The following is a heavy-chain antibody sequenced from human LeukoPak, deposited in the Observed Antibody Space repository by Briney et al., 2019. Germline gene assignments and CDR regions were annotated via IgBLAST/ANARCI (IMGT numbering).Heavy chain of an antibody. CDR1: GFTFDDFA. D-gene: IGHD3-3*01. V-gene: IGHV3-43*02. Sequence: GGALRLPCAAPGFTFDDFAMHWGRPAPGKGLEVVSLISGDGGSTYYADSVKGRFTISRDNSKNSLYLQMNSLRTEDTALYYCAKDISNYDFWSGFYTWGQGTLVTVSS. CDR2: ISGDGGST. CDR3: AKDISNYDFWSGFYT. J-gene: IGHJ5*02.